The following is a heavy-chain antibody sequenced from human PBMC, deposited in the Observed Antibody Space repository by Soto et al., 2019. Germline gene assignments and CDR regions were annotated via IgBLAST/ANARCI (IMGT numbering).Heavy chain of an antibody. CDR3: AKALTGTTYWFDS. CDR1: GFTFSDYY. Sequence: GGSLRLSCTASGFTFSDYYMGWIRQAPGEGLEYMSYISISGTSVYYADSVKGRFTISRDNSDNTVYLQMNSLRAEDTALYYCAKALTGTTYWFDSWGKGTLVTVSS. D-gene: IGHD1-7*01. J-gene: IGHJ5*01. V-gene: IGHV3-11*01. CDR2: ISISGTSV.